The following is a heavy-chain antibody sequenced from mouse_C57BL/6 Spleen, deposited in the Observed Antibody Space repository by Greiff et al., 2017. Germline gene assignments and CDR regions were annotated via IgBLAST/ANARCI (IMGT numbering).Heavy chain of an antibody. CDR1: GYAFSSSW. D-gene: IGHD2-5*01. V-gene: IGHV1-82*01. CDR2: IYPGDGDT. Sequence: QVQLQQSGPELVKPGASVKISCKASGYAFSSSWMNWVKQRPGKGLEWIGRIYPGDGDTNYNGKFKGKATLTADKSSSTAYMQLSSLTSEDSAVYFCARSSNYEGWFAYWGQGTLVTVSA. CDR3: ARSSNYEGWFAY. J-gene: IGHJ3*01.